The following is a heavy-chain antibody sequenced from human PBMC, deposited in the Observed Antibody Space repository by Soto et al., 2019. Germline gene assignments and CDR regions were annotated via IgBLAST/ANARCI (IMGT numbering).Heavy chain of an antibody. CDR2: IRSSGSYI. J-gene: IGHJ4*02. CDR1: GFTFSGYS. CDR3: ARSGYDYDYFDY. D-gene: IGHD5-12*01. Sequence: EVQQVESGGGLVKPGGSLRLSCAASGFTFSGYSVNWVRQAPGKGLEWVSSIRSSGSYIYYADSVKGRFTISRDNAKNSLSLQMNSLRAEDAAVYYCARSGYDYDYFDYWGQGTLVTVSS. V-gene: IGHV3-21*01.